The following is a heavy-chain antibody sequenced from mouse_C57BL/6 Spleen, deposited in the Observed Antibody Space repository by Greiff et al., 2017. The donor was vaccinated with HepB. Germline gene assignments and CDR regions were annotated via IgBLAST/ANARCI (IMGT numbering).Heavy chain of an antibody. CDR3: ASEAPDGPFAY. J-gene: IGHJ3*01. V-gene: IGHV2-2*01. CDR1: GFSLTSYG. CDR2: IWSGGST. D-gene: IGHD2-3*01. Sequence: QVQLKESGPGLVQPSQSLSITCTVSGFSLTSYGVHWVRQSPGKGLEWLGVIWSGGSTDYNAAFISRLSISKDNSKSHVFFKMNSLQADDTAKYYCASEAPDGPFAYWGQGTLVTVSA.